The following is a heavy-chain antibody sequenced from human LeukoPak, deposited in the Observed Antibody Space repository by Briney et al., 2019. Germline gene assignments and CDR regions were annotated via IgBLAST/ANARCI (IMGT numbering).Heavy chain of an antibody. CDR3: ARVPIGYCSGGSCFRWFDP. J-gene: IGHJ5*02. Sequence: PSETLSLTCTVSGGSISSYYWSWIRQPPGKGLEWIGYIYYRGSTNYNPSLKSRVTISVDTSKNQFSLKLSSVTAADTAVYYCARVPIGYCSGGSCFRWFDPWGQGTLVTVSS. CDR2: IYYRGST. D-gene: IGHD2-15*01. CDR1: GGSISSYY. V-gene: IGHV4-59*01.